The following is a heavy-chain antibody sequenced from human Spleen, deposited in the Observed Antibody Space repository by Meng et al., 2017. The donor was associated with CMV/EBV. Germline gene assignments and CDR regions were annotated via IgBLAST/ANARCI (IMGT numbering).Heavy chain of an antibody. CDR1: GFTFSSYE. CDR2: ISSSGSTI. J-gene: IGHJ6*02. Sequence: GESLKISCAASGFTFSSYEMNWVRQAPGKGLEWVSYISSSGSTIYYADSVKGRFTISRDNSKNTLYLQMNSLRAEDTAVYYCARSGYTAMVRTYYYYGMDVWGQGTTVTVSS. CDR3: ARSGYTAMVRTYYYYGMDV. D-gene: IGHD5-18*01. V-gene: IGHV3-48*03.